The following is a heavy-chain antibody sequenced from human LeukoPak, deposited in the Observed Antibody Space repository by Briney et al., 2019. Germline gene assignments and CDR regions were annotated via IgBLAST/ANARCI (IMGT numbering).Heavy chain of an antibody. Sequence: GSLRLSCAASGFTFSSYSMDWVRQAPGKGLEWVSYISSSSSTIYYADSVKGRFTISRDNAKNSLYLQMNSLRAGDTAVYYCARAGYYYDSSGYPLDYWGQGTLVTVSS. J-gene: IGHJ4*02. CDR3: ARAGYYYDSSGYPLDY. D-gene: IGHD3-22*01. CDR2: ISSSSSTI. V-gene: IGHV3-48*01. CDR1: GFTFSSYS.